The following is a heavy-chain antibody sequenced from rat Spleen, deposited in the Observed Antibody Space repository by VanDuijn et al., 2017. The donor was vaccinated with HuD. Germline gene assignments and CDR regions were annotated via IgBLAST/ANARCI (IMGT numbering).Heavy chain of an antibody. V-gene: IGHV2-63*01. CDR2: MWYDGDT. J-gene: IGHJ2*01. Sequence: QVQLKESGPGLVQPSETLSLSCTVSGFSLTKHSVSWVRQPSGEGPEWMGRMWYDGDTAYNSVLKSRLSISRDTSKNQVFLKMDSLQTDDIGTYYCTKETVGVTPLIDYLGQGVMVTVSS. CDR1: GFSLTKHS. CDR3: TKETVGVTPLIDY. D-gene: IGHD1-9*01.